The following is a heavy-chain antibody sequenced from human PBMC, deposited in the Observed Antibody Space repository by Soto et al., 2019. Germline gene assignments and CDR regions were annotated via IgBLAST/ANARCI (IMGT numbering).Heavy chain of an antibody. J-gene: IGHJ3*02. CDR3: ARTSGTAHCSGGSCYSVVAFDI. CDR2: IYYSGST. V-gene: IGHV4-39*01. CDR1: GGSISSSSYY. Sequence: SETLSLTCTVSGGSISSSSYYWGWIRQPPGKGLEWIGSIYYSGSTYYNPSLKSRVTISVDTSKNQFSLKLSSVTAADTAVYYCARTSGTAHCSGGSCYSVVAFDIWGQGTMVTVS. D-gene: IGHD2-15*01.